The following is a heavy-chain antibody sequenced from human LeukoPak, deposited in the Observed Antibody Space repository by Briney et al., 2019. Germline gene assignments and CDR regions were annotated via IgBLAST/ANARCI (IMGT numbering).Heavy chain of an antibody. V-gene: IGHV1-8*01. D-gene: IGHD3-22*01. CDR3: ARGEYYYDSSGYYDY. CDR2: MNPNSGNT. CDR1: GYTFTSYD. J-gene: IGHJ4*02. Sequence: GASVKVSCKASGYTFTSYDINWVRQATGQGLAWMGWMNPNSGNTGYAQKFQGRVTMTRNTSISTAYMELSSLRSEDTAVYYCARGEYYYDSSGYYDYWGQGTLVTVSS.